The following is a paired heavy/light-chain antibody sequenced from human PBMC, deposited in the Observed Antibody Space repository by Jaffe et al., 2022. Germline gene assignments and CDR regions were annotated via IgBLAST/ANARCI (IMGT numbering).Heavy chain of an antibody. CDR3: ARDRGSDGWYPASYFDY. D-gene: IGHD6-19*01. Sequence: EVQLVESGGGLVKPGGSLRLSCAASGFTFSSYSMNWVRQAPGKGLEWVSSISSSSSYIYYADSVKGRFTISRDNAKNSLYLQMNSLRAEDTAVYYCARDRGSDGWYPASYFDYWGQGTLVTVSS. V-gene: IGHV3-21*01. CDR1: GFTFSSYS. J-gene: IGHJ4*02. CDR2: ISSSSSYI.
Light chain of an antibody. CDR1: QSIGSS. J-gene: IGKJ1*01. CDR3: HQSSSLPQT. CDR2: YAS. V-gene: IGKV6-21*01. Sequence: EIVLTQSPDFQSVTPKEKVTITCRASQSIGSSLHWYQQKPDQSPKLLIKYASQSFSGVPSRFSGSGSGTDFTLTINSLEAEDAATYYCHQSSSLPQTFGQGTKVEIK.